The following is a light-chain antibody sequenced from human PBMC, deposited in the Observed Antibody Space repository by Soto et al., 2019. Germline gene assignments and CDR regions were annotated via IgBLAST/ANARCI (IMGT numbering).Light chain of an antibody. CDR1: SSDVGGYNY. CDR2: DVS. V-gene: IGLV2-14*01. CDR3: SSYTSSSTRV. J-gene: IGLJ2*01. Sequence: QSVLTQPASVSGSPGQSITISCTGTSSDVGGYNYVSWYQQHPGKAPKLIIYDVSNRPSGVSNRFSGSKSGNTASLTISGLQDEDEADYYCSSYTSSSTRVFGGGTKVTVL.